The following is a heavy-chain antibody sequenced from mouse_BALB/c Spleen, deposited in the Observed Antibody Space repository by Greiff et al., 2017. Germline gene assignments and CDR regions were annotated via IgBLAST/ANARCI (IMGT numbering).Heavy chain of an antibody. V-gene: IGHV1S81*02. CDR3: ENCASSVPWFAY. CDR2: INPSNGRT. Sequence: QVQLQQPGAELVKPGASVKLSCKASGYTFTSYWMHWVKQRPGQGLEWVGEINPSNGRTNYNEKFKSKATLTVDKSSSTDYMQLSSLTSEDSAVYSCENCASSVPWFAYWGQGTLVTVSA. CDR1: GYTFTSYW. J-gene: IGHJ3*01. D-gene: IGHD1-1*01.